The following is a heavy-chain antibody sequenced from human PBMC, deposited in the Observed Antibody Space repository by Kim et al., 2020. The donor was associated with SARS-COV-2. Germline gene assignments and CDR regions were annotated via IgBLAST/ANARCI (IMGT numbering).Heavy chain of an antibody. D-gene: IGHD1-26*01. J-gene: IGHJ4*02. V-gene: IGHV3-30-3*01. Sequence: AGSLRLSCAASGFTFSSYAMHWVRQAPGKGLEWVAVISYDGSNKYYADSVKGRFTISRDNSKNTPYLQMNSLRAEDTAVYYCARSHSGSYYSAFDYWGQG. CDR1: GFTFSSYA. CDR3: ARSHSGSYYSAFDY. CDR2: ISYDGSNK.